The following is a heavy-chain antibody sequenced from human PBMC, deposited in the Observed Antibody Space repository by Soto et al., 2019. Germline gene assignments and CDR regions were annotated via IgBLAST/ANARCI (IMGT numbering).Heavy chain of an antibody. CDR1: GYTFTSYY. CDR3: ARDLPDQGGLYYDFWSGYSDFEEKYYYYYGMDV. Sequence: VASVKVSCKESGYTFTSYYMHWVRQAPGQGLEWMGIINPSGGSTSYAQKFQGRGTMTRDTSTSTAYMELSSLRSEDTAVYYCARDLPDQGGLYYDFWSGYSDFEEKYYYYYGMDVWGQGTTVTVSS. D-gene: IGHD3-3*01. J-gene: IGHJ6*02. V-gene: IGHV1-46*01. CDR2: INPSGGST.